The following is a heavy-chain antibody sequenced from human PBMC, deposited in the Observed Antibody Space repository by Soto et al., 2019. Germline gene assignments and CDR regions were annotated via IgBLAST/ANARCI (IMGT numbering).Heavy chain of an antibody. V-gene: IGHV4-30-4*01. CDR1: GGCISSGDYY. D-gene: IGHD5-18*01. Sequence: QVQLQESGPGLVKPSQTRSHTCTVTGGCISSGDYYWSWIRQPPGKGLEWIGYIYYSGSTYYNPSLKSRVTISVDTSKHQFSLKLSSVTAADTAVYYCARGPRMDTALDYWGQGTLVTVSS. CDR3: ARGPRMDTALDY. J-gene: IGHJ4*02. CDR2: IYYSGST.